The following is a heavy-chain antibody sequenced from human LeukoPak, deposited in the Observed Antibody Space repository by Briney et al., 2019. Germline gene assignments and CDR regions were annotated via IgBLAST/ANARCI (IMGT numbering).Heavy chain of an antibody. CDR2: INHSGST. J-gene: IGHJ4*02. V-gene: IGHV4-34*01. Sequence: TSETLPLTCAVYGGSFSGYYWSWIRQPPGKGLEWIGEINHSGSTNYNPSLKSRVTISVDTSKNQFSLKLSSVTAADTAVYYCAVKSYYDFWSGYYIFDYWGQGTLVTDSS. CDR3: AVKSYYDFWSGYYIFDY. CDR1: GGSFSGYY. D-gene: IGHD3-3*01.